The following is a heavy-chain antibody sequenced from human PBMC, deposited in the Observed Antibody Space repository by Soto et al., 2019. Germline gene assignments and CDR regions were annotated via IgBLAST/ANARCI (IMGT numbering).Heavy chain of an antibody. J-gene: IGHJ6*02. D-gene: IGHD1-26*01. CDR2: MFYGGST. CDR3: ATTGMGLTLYYYYHGMDV. V-gene: IGHV3-66*01. Sequence: EVQLVESGGGLVQPGGSLRLSCAASGFTVSTNYMTWVRQAPGKGLEWVSVMFYGGSTYYAASVKGRFTISRDDSKTRPYLQMISLRAEDTAVYYCATTGMGLTLYYYYHGMDVWGQGTTVTVSS. CDR1: GFTVSTNY.